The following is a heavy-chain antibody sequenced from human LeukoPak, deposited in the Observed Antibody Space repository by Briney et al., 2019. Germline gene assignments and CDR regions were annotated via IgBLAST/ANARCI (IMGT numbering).Heavy chain of an antibody. CDR3: AKDRGGMITFGGESPFDY. D-gene: IGHD3-16*01. Sequence: GGSLRLSCAASGFTFSSYSMNWVRQAPGKGLEWVSSISSSSSYIYYADSVKGRFTISRDNAKNSLYLQMNSLRAEDTAVYYCAKDRGGMITFGGESPFDYWGQGTLVTVSS. V-gene: IGHV3-21*04. CDR2: ISSSSSYI. J-gene: IGHJ4*02. CDR1: GFTFSSYS.